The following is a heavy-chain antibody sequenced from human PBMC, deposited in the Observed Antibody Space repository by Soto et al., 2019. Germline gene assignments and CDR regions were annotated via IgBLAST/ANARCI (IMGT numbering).Heavy chain of an antibody. CDR3: SRDLYGSVGDAFDI. V-gene: IGHV4-31*03. D-gene: IGHD2-15*01. Sequence: QVQLQESGPGLVKPSQTLSLTCTVSGGSISSGGYYWSWIRQHPGKGLEWMGYIYYSGSTYYNPSLKSRVTISVDTSKNQCSLKLSSSTAADTAVYYCSRDLYGSVGDAFDIWGQWTMVPVS. CDR2: IYYSGST. CDR1: GGSISSGGYY. J-gene: IGHJ3*02.